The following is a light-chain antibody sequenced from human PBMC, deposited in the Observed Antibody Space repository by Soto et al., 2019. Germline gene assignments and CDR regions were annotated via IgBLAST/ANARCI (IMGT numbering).Light chain of an antibody. CDR3: QQFGTSPLWT. V-gene: IGKV3-20*01. J-gene: IGKJ1*01. Sequence: EIVLTQSPGTLSLSPGERATLSCWASQSVSSTFLAWFQQKPGQAPILLIYGASTRATGIPDRFSGSGSGTDFTLTINRLEPEDSAVYYCQQFGTSPLWTFGQGTKVEIK. CDR1: QSVSSTF. CDR2: GAS.